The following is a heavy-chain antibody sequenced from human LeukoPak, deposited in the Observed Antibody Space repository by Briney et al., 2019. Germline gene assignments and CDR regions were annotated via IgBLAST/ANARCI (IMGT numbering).Heavy chain of an antibody. CDR2: ISGRGGST. CDR3: AKVAGSLDGYNLY. V-gene: IGHV3-23*01. D-gene: IGHD5-24*01. Sequence: GGSLRLSCAASGFTFSSYAMSWVRQAPGKGVEWVSAISGRGGSTYYADSVKGRFTISRDNSKNTLYLQMNSLRAEDTAVYYCAKVAGSLDGYNLYWGQGTLVTVSS. J-gene: IGHJ4*02. CDR1: GFTFSSYA.